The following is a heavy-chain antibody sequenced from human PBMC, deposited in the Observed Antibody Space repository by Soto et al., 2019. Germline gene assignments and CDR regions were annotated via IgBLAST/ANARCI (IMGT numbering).Heavy chain of an antibody. CDR1: GDSITSYY. D-gene: IGHD3-3*01. Sequence: QVQLQESGPGLVKPSETLSLTCTVSGDSITSYYWSWIRQPPGKALEWIGYIYYSGSTDNNPSLKSPVTISVDPATNQFSLNLKSVTAADTPVDYCARDLGIGARPFDAWGQGTMVTFSA. CDR3: ARDLGIGARPFDA. CDR2: IYYSGST. V-gene: IGHV4-59*01. J-gene: IGHJ3*01.